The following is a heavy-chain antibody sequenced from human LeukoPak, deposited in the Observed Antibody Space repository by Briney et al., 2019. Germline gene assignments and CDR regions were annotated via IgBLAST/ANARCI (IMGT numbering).Heavy chain of an antibody. CDR2: ISGSGGST. Sequence: TGGSLRLSCAASRFTFNSYAMSWVRQAPGKGLEWASAISGSGGSTYYAASVKGQFTISRDNSKNTLYLQMNSLRAEDTAVYYCAKSITGYSSGGFDYWGQGTLVTVSS. CDR1: RFTFNSYA. D-gene: IGHD6-19*01. J-gene: IGHJ4*02. CDR3: AKSITGYSSGGFDY. V-gene: IGHV3-23*01.